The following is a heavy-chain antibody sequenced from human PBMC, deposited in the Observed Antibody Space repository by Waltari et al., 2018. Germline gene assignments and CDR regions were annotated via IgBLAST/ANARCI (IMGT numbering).Heavy chain of an antibody. V-gene: IGHV1-3*01. J-gene: IGHJ4*02. CDR1: GYTFTNYA. Sequence: QVQLVQSGAEVKKPGASVKVSCKASGYTFTNYAIHWVRQAPGQRLEWMGWINVPNGKTKYSQKFQGRVTITRDTSANTAYMELNSLRSEDTAVYYCARVPWVTLSSSSPFGYWGQGTLVTVSS. D-gene: IGHD6-6*01. CDR3: ARVPWVTLSSSSPFGY. CDR2: INVPNGKT.